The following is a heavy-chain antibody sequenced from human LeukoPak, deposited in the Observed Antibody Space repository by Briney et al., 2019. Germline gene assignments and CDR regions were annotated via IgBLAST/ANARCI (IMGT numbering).Heavy chain of an antibody. V-gene: IGHV3-33*01. Sequence: GALRLFCATSGFTFSSYGKHRVRQAPGKGLEGVAVLWYYGSNKYYADSVKGRFTISRDNSKNTLYLQMNSLRAEDTAVYYCARDQYDLLTGYYATGLDYWGQGTLVTVSS. CDR2: LWYYGSNK. CDR1: GFTFSSYG. CDR3: ARDQYDLLTGYYATGLDY. J-gene: IGHJ4*02. D-gene: IGHD3-9*01.